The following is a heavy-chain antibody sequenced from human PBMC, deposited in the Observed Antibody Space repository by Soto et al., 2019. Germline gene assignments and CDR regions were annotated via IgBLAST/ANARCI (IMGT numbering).Heavy chain of an antibody. D-gene: IGHD3-3*01. CDR1: GFTFSSYA. J-gene: IGHJ6*02. V-gene: IGHV3-30-3*01. CDR3: ARDAVRFLEWLLLYGYYYGMDV. CDR2: ISYDGSNK. Sequence: PGGSLRLSCAASGFTFSSYAMHWVRQAPGKGLEWVAVISYDGSNKYYADSVKGRFTISRDNSKNTLYLQMNSLRAEDTAVYYCARDAVRFLEWLLLYGYYYGMDVWGQGTTVTVSS.